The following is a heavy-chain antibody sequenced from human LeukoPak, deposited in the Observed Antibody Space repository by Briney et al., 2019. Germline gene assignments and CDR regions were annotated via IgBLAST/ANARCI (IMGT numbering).Heavy chain of an antibody. J-gene: IGHJ4*02. D-gene: IGHD1-26*01. CDR3: VKDVGGSYAFDY. CDR1: GFTFSRYA. CDR2: INDNGGRT. Sequence: GGSLRLSCSASGFTFSRYAMHWVRQAPGKGLEYVSGINDNGGRTHYGDSVKGRFSISRGNSKNTLHLQMSTLRAEDTALYYCVKDVGGSYAFDYWGQGILVTVAS. V-gene: IGHV3-64D*09.